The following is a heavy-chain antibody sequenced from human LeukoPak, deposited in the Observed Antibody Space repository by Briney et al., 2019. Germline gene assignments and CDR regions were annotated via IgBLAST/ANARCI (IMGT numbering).Heavy chain of an antibody. CDR2: INPKSGGT. J-gene: IGHJ4*02. D-gene: IGHD6-19*01. CDR3: AREIAVAGTSYDY. CDR1: GYTFTGYY. Sequence: ASVKVSCKASGYTFTGYYMHWVRQAPGQGLEWMGWINPKSGGTNYAQKFQGRVTLTRDTSISTAYMELSRLRSDDTAVYYCAREIAVAGTSYDYWGQGTLVTVSS. V-gene: IGHV1-2*02.